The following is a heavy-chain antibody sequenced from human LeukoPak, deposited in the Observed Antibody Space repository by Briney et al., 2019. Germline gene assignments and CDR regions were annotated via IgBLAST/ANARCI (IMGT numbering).Heavy chain of an antibody. CDR1: GFTFSSYE. J-gene: IGHJ4*02. V-gene: IGHV3-48*03. D-gene: IGHD3-22*01. CDR3: ARDRSYYDSSGYH. Sequence: GGSLRLSCAASGFTFSSYEMNWVRQAPGKGLEWVSYISSSGSTIYYADSVKGRFTISRDNAKNSLYLQMNSLRAEDTAVYYCARDRSYYDSSGYHWGQGTLVTVSS. CDR2: ISSSGSTI.